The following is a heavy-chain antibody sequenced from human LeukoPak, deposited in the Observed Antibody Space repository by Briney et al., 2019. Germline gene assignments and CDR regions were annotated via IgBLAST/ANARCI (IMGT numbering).Heavy chain of an antibody. CDR3: ATGYCSSTSCFPFDY. D-gene: IGHD2-2*01. J-gene: IGHJ4*02. V-gene: IGHV3-53*01. Sequence: GGSLRLSCAASGFTFSSNYMSWVRQAPGKGLEWVSVIYSGGSTYYADSVKGRFTISRDNSKNTLYLQMNSLRAEDTAVYYCATGYCSSTSCFPFDYWGQGTLVTVSS. CDR1: GFTFSSNY. CDR2: IYSGGST.